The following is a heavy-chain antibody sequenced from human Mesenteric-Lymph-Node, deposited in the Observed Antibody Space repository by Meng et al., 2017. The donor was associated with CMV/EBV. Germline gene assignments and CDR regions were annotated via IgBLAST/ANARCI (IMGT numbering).Heavy chain of an antibody. CDR3: ARDLGGSYLYSFDY. D-gene: IGHD1-26*01. J-gene: IGHJ4*02. Sequence: TGVSVRSGNYYWSWIRQSPGKGLEWIGYIYYSEDTTYNPSLWHRVTLSVDTYKNQFFLNLSSVTAADTAVYYCARDLGGSYLYSFDYWGQGTLVTVSS. CDR1: GVSVRSGNYY. V-gene: IGHV4-61*01. CDR2: IYYSEDT.